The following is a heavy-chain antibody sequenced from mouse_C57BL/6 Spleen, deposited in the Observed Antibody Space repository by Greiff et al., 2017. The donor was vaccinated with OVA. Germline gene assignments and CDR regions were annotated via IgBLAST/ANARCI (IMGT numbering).Heavy chain of an antibody. Sequence: QVQLKESGAELVKPGASVKISCKASGYTFTDYYINWVKQRPGQGLEWIGKIGPGSGSTYYNEKFKGKATFTADTASNTAYMQLSSLTTEDSAIYYCARSHYYGSSYFDYWGQGTTLTVSS. CDR2: IGPGSGST. D-gene: IGHD1-1*01. V-gene: IGHV1-77*01. J-gene: IGHJ2*01. CDR3: ARSHYYGSSYFDY. CDR1: GYTFTDYY.